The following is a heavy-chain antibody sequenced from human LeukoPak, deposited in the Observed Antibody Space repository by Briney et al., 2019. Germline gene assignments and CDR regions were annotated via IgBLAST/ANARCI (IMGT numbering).Heavy chain of an antibody. CDR3: ARAGYDYVWGSYRKDAFDI. CDR1: GGSFSGYY. CDR2: INHSGST. Sequence: PSDTLSLTCAVYGGSFSGYYWSWLRQPPGKGLEWIGEINHSGSTNYNPSLTSRVTISVDTSKNQFSLKLSSVAAADTAVYYCARAGYDYVWGSYRKDAFDIWGQGTMVTVSS. V-gene: IGHV4-34*01. J-gene: IGHJ3*02. D-gene: IGHD3-16*02.